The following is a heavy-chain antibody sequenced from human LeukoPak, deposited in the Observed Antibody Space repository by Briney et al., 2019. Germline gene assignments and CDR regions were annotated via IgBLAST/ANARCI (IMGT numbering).Heavy chain of an antibody. D-gene: IGHD4-17*01. Sequence: GGSLRLSCAASGFTFSSYWMSWVRQAPGKGLEWVAVISYDGSNKYYADSVKGRFTISRDNSKNTLYLQMNSLRAEDTAVYYCAKVFDYGDYVSHYYYYYMDVWGKGTTVTVSS. J-gene: IGHJ6*03. V-gene: IGHV3-30*18. CDR3: AKVFDYGDYVSHYYYYYMDV. CDR1: GFTFSSYW. CDR2: ISYDGSNK.